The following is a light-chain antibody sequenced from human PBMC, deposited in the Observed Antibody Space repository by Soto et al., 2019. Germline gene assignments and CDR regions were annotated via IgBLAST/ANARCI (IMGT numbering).Light chain of an antibody. J-gene: IGKJ1*01. Sequence: DIQMTQSPSSVSASVGDRVTITCRASQRINSWLAWYQQRPGKAPKLLIYAASSLQSGVPSRFSGSGSGTDFTLTISSLQPEDFATYYCQQSYSTPPWTFGQGTKVDIK. V-gene: IGKV1-12*01. CDR1: QRINSW. CDR3: QQSYSTPPWT. CDR2: AAS.